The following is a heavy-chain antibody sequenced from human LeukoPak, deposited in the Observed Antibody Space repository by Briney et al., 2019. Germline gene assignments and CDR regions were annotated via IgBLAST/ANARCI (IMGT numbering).Heavy chain of an antibody. CDR3: ARGLGFSIAARHHYYYMDV. D-gene: IGHD6-6*01. V-gene: IGHV4-34*01. CDR1: GGSFSGYY. J-gene: IGHJ6*03. CDR2: INHSGST. Sequence: PSETLSLTCAVYGGSFSGYYWSWIRQPPGKGLEWVGEINHSGSTNYNPSLKSRVTISLDTSKNQFSLKLSSVTAADTAVYYCARGLGFSIAARHHYYYMDVWGKGTTVTVSS.